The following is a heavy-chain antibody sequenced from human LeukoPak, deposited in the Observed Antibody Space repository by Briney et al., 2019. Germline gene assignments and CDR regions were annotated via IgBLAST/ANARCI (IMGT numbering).Heavy chain of an antibody. CDR3: ARDKVGPITMVRGTYMDV. Sequence: GESLKISCKGSGYSFTSYWIGWVRQMPGKGLEWMGIIYPGDSDTRYSPSFQGQVTISADKSISTAYMELSSLRSEDTAVYYCARDKVGPITMVRGTYMDVWGKGTTVTISS. D-gene: IGHD3-10*01. J-gene: IGHJ6*03. V-gene: IGHV5-51*01. CDR1: GYSFTSYW. CDR2: IYPGDSDT.